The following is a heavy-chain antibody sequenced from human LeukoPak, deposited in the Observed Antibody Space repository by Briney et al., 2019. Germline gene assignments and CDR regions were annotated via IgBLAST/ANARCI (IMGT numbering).Heavy chain of an antibody. Sequence: PGWSLRLSCPSSGFIFSNYIMHWVRQAPGKGLDWVAVIFEYGSCQYYADYVKSRFNISRDNSKHTLFLQMHSLRGDDTAMYYCARVQGGAYRTADYWGQGTLVTVSS. J-gene: IGHJ4*02. D-gene: IGHD1-14*01. CDR1: GFIFSNYI. CDR3: ARVQGGAYRTADY. CDR2: IFEYGSCQ. V-gene: IGHV3-30*04.